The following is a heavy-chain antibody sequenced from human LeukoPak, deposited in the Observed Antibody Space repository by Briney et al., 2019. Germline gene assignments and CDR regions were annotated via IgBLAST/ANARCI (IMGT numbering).Heavy chain of an antibody. CDR1: GVSMSACY. J-gene: IGHJ4*02. Sequence: PSETLSLTCTVSGVSMSACYWMWIRQPPGKGLEWIGYIHYSGSTYYTPSLKSRVTISVDTSKNQFSLKLTSVTAADTAVYYCARGAGYSGYDFDFWGQGTLVTVSS. CDR3: ARGAGYSGYDFDF. V-gene: IGHV4-59*12. CDR2: IHYSGST. D-gene: IGHD5-12*01.